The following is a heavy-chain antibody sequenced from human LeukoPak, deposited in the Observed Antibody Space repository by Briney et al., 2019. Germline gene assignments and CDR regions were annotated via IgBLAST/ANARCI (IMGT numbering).Heavy chain of an antibody. Sequence: PGGSLRLSCAASVFTFSSYSMNWVRQAPGKGREWVSSISSSSSYIYYADSVTGRFTISRDNANNSLYLQMNSLRAEDTAVYYCALSGLFSCDIWGQGTMVTVSS. J-gene: IGHJ3*02. CDR3: ALSGLFSCDI. V-gene: IGHV3-21*01. D-gene: IGHD3-10*01. CDR2: ISSSSSYI. CDR1: VFTFSSYS.